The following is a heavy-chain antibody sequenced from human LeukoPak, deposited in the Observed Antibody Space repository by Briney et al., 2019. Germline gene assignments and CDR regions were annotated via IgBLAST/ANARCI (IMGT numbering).Heavy chain of an antibody. CDR2: MNPNNGDS. CDR3: ARTTSFTASGYDY. V-gene: IGHV1-8*03. D-gene: IGHD6-25*01. CDR1: VYTFTNYH. J-gene: IGHJ4*02. Sequence: ASVTVSFTSSVYTFTNYHINWVRQAGGQGGEWMGWMNPNNGDSGYAHKFQGRVTITRDTSISTSYMELRSLRSDDTAVYFCARTTSFTASGYDYWGQGALVTVSS.